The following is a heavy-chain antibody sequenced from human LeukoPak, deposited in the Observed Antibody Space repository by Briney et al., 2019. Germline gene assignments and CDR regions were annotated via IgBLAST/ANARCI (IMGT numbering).Heavy chain of an antibody. CDR2: IYYSGST. D-gene: IGHD3-10*01. V-gene: IGHV4-39*01. CDR1: GGSISSSSYY. CDR3: ARHSIRGVILL. J-gene: IGHJ4*02. Sequence: SETLSLTCTVSGGSISSSSYYWGWIRQPPGKGLEWIGSIYYSGSTYYNPSLKSRVTISVDTSKNQFSLKLSSVTAADTAVHYCARHSIRGVILLWGQGTLVTVSS.